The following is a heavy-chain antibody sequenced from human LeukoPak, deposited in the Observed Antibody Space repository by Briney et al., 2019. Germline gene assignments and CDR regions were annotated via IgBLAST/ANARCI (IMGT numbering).Heavy chain of an antibody. CDR1: GYTFINYD. CDR2: MYPNNGRT. Sequence: ASVKVSCKGPGYTFINYDINWVGPATGQGLEWVGWMYPNNGRTGYAQKFQGRVPMTRNWSISTAYMELNTLTSDDTAVYYCARGSWITGTTSYYYHRDVWRKGTTVTVSS. J-gene: IGHJ6*03. CDR3: ARGSWITGTTSYYYHRDV. D-gene: IGHD1-7*01. V-gene: IGHV1-8*01.